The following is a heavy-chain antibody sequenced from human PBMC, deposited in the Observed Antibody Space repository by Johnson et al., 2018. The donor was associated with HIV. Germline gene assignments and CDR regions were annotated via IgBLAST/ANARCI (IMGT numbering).Heavy chain of an antibody. Sequence: QVQLVESGGGLVQPGGSLRLSCAASGFTFRSYWMSWVRQAPGTGLEWVAFIRYDGSNKYYADSVKGRFTISRDNSKNTLYLQMNSLRAEDTAVYYCAKDKSNAFDIWGQGTMVTVSS. V-gene: IGHV3-30*02. CDR3: AKDKSNAFDI. CDR2: IRYDGSNK. J-gene: IGHJ3*02. CDR1: GFTFRSYW.